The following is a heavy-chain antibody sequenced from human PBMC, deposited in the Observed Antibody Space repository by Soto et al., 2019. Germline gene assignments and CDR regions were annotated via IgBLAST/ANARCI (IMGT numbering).Heavy chain of an antibody. Sequence: EVQLVESGGGLVQPGGSLKLSCAASGFTFSGSAMHWVRQASGKGLEWVGRIRSKANSYATAYAASVKGRFTISRDDSKNTAYLQMNSLKAEDTAVYYCTSRITPGGGDYWGQGTLVTVSS. CDR2: IRSKANSYAT. CDR3: TSRITPGGGDY. CDR1: GFTFSGSA. J-gene: IGHJ4*02. V-gene: IGHV3-73*02. D-gene: IGHD3-16*01.